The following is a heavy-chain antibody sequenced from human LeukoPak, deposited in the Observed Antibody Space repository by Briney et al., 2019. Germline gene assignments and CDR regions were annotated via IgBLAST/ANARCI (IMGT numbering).Heavy chain of an antibody. D-gene: IGHD1-26*01. CDR2: IKQDGSDK. V-gene: IGHV3-7*01. CDR3: ARDRVGATNWYFDL. CDR1: GFPFNSYS. J-gene: IGHJ2*01. Sequence: GGSLRLSCAASGFPFNSYSMNWVRQAPGKGLEWVANIKQDGSDKYYVDSVKGRFTISRDNAENSLYLQVNSLRAEDTAVYYCARDRVGATNWYFDLWGRGTLVTVSS.